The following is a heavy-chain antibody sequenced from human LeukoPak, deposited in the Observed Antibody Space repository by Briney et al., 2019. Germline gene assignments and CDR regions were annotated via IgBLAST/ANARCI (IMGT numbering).Heavy chain of an antibody. J-gene: IGHJ4*02. D-gene: IGHD6-19*01. Sequence: NPSETLSLTCTVSGDSISSSSYYWGWIRQPPGKGLEWIGSIYYSGSTNYNPSLKSRVTISVDKSKNQFSLKLSSVIAADTAVYYCARLSSGWYFFFDYWGQGTLVTVSS. CDR1: GDSISSSSYY. CDR3: ARLSSGWYFFFDY. CDR2: IYYSGST. V-gene: IGHV4-39*07.